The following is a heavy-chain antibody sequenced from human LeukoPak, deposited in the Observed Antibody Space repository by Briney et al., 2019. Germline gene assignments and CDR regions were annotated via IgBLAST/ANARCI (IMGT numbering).Heavy chain of an antibody. J-gene: IGHJ5*02. V-gene: IGHV5-51*01. CDR3: ARINPTPLRNNWFDP. D-gene: IGHD4-11*01. Sequence: GESLKISCKGSGYSFTNYWIAWVRQMPGKGLEWMGIIYPGGSDTRYSPSFQGQVTISADKSTSTAYLQWSSLKASDTAMYYCARINPTPLRNNWFDPWGQGTLVTVSS. CDR1: GYSFTNYW. CDR2: IYPGGSDT.